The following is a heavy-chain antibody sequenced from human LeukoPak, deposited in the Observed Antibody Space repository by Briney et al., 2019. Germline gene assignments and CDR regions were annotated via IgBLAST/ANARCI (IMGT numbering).Heavy chain of an antibody. J-gene: IGHJ4*02. CDR1: GGSISSSSYY. CDR2: IYYSGST. Sequence: SETLSLTCTVSGGSISSSSYYWGWIPQRPGKRLEWIGSIYYSGSTYYNPSLKSRVTISVDTSKNQFSLKLSSVTAADTAVYYCARTESATASEVYWGQGTLVTVSS. V-gene: IGHV4-39*01. D-gene: IGHD2-21*02. CDR3: ARTESATASEVY.